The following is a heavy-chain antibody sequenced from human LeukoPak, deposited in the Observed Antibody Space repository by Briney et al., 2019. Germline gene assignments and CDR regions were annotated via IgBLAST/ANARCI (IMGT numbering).Heavy chain of an antibody. Sequence: ASVKVSCKASGYTFTGYYMHWVRQAPGQGLEWMGWINPNSGGTNYAQKFQGRVTMTRDTSISTAYMELSRLRSDDTAVCYCARDLWFCTNGVCPEGEVDYWGQGTLVTVSS. CDR2: INPNSGGT. CDR3: ARDLWFCTNGVCPEGEVDY. D-gene: IGHD2-8*01. CDR1: GYTFTGYY. V-gene: IGHV1-2*02. J-gene: IGHJ4*02.